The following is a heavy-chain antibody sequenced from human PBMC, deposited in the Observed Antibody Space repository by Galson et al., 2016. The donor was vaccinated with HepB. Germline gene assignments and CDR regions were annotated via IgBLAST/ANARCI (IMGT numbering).Heavy chain of an antibody. V-gene: IGHV3-74*01. D-gene: IGHD3-10*01. Sequence: SLRLSCAASGFTFSVYWMRWVRQVPGKGLEWVSRITGDGSGSTSADSVKGRFTISRDNARNTVYLQLNSLRVENTAVYYCARAGGVRWLDVWGQGTTVTVAS. J-gene: IGHJ6*02. CDR1: GFTFSVYW. CDR2: ITGDGSGS. CDR3: ARAGGVRWLDV.